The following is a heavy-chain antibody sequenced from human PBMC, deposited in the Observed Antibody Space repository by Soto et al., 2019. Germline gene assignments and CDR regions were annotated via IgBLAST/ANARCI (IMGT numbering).Heavy chain of an antibody. CDR2: IYYSGST. CDR3: ARERPDGARLDP. Sequence: QVQLQESGPGLVKPSQTLSLTCTVSGGSISSGDYYWSWIRQPPGKGLEWIGYIYYSGSTYYNPSLKRRVTISVDTSKNQFYLKLSSVTAADTAVYYCARERPDGARLDPWGQGTLVTVSS. D-gene: IGHD6-6*01. CDR1: GGSISSGDYY. J-gene: IGHJ5*02. V-gene: IGHV4-30-4*01.